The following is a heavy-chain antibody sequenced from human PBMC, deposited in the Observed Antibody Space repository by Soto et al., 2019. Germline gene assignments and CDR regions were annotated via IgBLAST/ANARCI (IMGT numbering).Heavy chain of an antibody. D-gene: IGHD1-1*01. CDR1: GGSISSYY. CDR2: IYYSGST. J-gene: IGHJ4*02. V-gene: IGHV4-59*01. Sequence: SETLSLTCTVSGGSISSYYWSWIRQPPGKGLEWIGYIYYSGSTNYNPSLKSRVTISVDTSKNQFSLKLSSVTAADTAVYYCARVGYGKEYYFDYWGQGTLVTVSS. CDR3: ARVGYGKEYYFDY.